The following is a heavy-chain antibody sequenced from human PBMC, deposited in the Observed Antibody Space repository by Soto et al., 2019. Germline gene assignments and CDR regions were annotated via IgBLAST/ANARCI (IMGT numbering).Heavy chain of an antibody. D-gene: IGHD6-13*01. J-gene: IGHJ5*02. V-gene: IGHV3-48*01. CDR2: ISSSSSTI. CDR1: GVTFSSYS. Sequence: GGSLRLPCAASGVTFSSYSMNWVRQAPGKGLEWVSYISSSSSTIYYADSVKGRFTISRDNAKNSLYLQMNSLRAEDTAVYYCARHPERIAQIGWFDPWGQGTLVTVSS. CDR3: ARHPERIAQIGWFDP.